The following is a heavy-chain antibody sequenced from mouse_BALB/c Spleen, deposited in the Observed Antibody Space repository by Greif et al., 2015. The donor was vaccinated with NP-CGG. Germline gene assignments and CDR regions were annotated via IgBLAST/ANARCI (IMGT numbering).Heavy chain of an antibody. CDR2: INPSTGYT. CDR1: GYTFTSYW. D-gene: IGHD1-2*01. V-gene: IGHV1-7*01. CDR3: ARSMCYGYYGFAY. J-gene: IGHJ3*01. Sequence: VQLQQSGAELAKPGASVKMSCKASGYTFTSYWMHWVKQRPGQGLEWIGYINPSTGYTEYNQKFKDKATLAADKSSSTAYMQLSSLTSEDSAVYYCARSMCYGYYGFAYWGQGTLVTVSA.